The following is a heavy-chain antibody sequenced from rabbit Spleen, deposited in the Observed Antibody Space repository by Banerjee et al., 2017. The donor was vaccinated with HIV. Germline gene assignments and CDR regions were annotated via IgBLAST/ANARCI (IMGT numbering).Heavy chain of an antibody. J-gene: IGHJ4*01. D-gene: IGHD4-2*01. Sequence: QEQLEESGGDLVQPEGSLTLTCKASGFDFSGSYWICWVRQAPGKGLEWIACIYAGSSSSTYYASWAKGRFTISKTSSTTVTLQMTSLTAADTATYFCARGGYVGWNYGTYFNLWGPGTLVTVS. CDR3: ARGGYVGWNYGTYFNL. V-gene: IGHV1S45*01. CDR1: GFDFSGSYW. CDR2: IYAGSSSST.